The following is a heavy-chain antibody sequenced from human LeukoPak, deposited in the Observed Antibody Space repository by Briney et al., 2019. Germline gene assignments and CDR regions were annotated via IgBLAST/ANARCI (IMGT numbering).Heavy chain of an antibody. CDR1: GYTFTSYC. CDR2: ISAYNGDT. D-gene: IGHD3-22*01. V-gene: IGHV1-18*01. Sequence: ASVKVSCKASGYTFTSYCISWVRQAPGQGLEWMGWISAYNGDTNYAQKLQGRVTMTTDTSTSTAYMELRSLRSDDTAVYYCARGGPAPHRITLIVVASSTDAFDIWGQGTMVTVSS. CDR3: ARGGPAPHRITLIVVASSTDAFDI. J-gene: IGHJ3*02.